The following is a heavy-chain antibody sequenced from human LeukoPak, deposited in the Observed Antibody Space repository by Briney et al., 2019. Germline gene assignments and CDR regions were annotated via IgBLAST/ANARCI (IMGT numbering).Heavy chain of an antibody. CDR3: ASLGWESAW. V-gene: IGHV1-46*01. Sequence: GASVKVSCKAPGYTFTGYYMHWVRQAPGQGLEWMGIINPSGGSTTYAQKFQGRVTMTRDTSTSTVYMEVSSLRSEDTAVYYCASLGWESAWWGQGTLVTVSS. CDR1: GYTFTGYY. CDR2: INPSGGST. J-gene: IGHJ4*02. D-gene: IGHD1-26*01.